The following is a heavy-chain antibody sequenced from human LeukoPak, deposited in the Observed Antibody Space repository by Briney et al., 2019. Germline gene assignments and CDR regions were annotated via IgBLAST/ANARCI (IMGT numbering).Heavy chain of an antibody. V-gene: IGHV1-69*01. CDR2: IIPLLEET. Sequence: SVKVSCKASGDRFESLAITWVRQAPGQGLEWMGGIIPLLEETNYAQKFQGRVTITADESTNTVCMELSSLTSDDTAVYYCARDGLLMARGVRNGFDPWGQGTLVTVSS. CDR3: ARDGLLMARGVRNGFDP. J-gene: IGHJ5*02. D-gene: IGHD3-10*01. CDR1: GDRFESLA.